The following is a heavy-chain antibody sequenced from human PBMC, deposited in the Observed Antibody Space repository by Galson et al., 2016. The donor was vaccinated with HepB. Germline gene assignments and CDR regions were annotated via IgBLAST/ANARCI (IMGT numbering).Heavy chain of an antibody. V-gene: IGHV3-48*02. CDR2: ISSSGRTK. CDR3: ARGQDFGEVNNWFDP. Sequence: SLRLSCAASRFMFRSYCMNWVRQAPGKGLEWLAYISSSGRTKYYADSVKGRFTISRDHAKNSLFLQMNNLRHDDTAVYSFARGQDFGEVNNWFDPWGQGTLVTVSS. D-gene: IGHD3-10*01. J-gene: IGHJ5*02. CDR1: RFMFRSYC.